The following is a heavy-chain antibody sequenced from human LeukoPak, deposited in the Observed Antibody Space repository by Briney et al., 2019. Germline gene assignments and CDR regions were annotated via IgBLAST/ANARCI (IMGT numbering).Heavy chain of an antibody. CDR3: ARPLSGSHSAFDI. D-gene: IGHD6-25*01. Sequence: PGGSLRLSCAASGCTFSSYSMNWVRQAPGKGLEWVSSISSSSSYIYYADSVQGRFTSARDNAKNSLYLQMNSLRAEDTAVYYCARPLSGSHSAFDIWGQGTMVTVSS. CDR1: GCTFSSYS. J-gene: IGHJ3*02. V-gene: IGHV3-21*01. CDR2: ISSSSSYI.